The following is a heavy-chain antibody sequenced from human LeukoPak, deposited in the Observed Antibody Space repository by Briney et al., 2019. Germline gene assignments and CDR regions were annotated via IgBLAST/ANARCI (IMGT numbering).Heavy chain of an antibody. CDR1: GFTFSSYG. J-gene: IGHJ6*03. V-gene: IGHV3-30*02. D-gene: IGHD3-10*01. CDR3: AKEFGSGNFLYYMDV. CDR2: RRYDGNNK. Sequence: GGSLRLSCAASGFTFSSYGMHWVRQAPGKGLEWVAFRRYDGNNKYYAESVKGRFTISRDNSKNTLYLQMNSLRTEDTAVYYCAKEFGSGNFLYYMDVWGKGTTVTVSS.